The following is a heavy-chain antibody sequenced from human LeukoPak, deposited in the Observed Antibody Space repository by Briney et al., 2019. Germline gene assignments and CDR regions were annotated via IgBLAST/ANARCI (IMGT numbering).Heavy chain of an antibody. D-gene: IGHD3-22*01. CDR1: GGSFSGYY. CDR2: INHSGST. J-gene: IGHJ4*02. CDR3: ARGLSYYYDSSGYYYDY. Sequence: SKTLSLTCAVYGGSFSGYYWSWIRQPPGKGLEWIGEINHSGSTNYNPSLKSRVTISVDTSKNQFSLKLSSVTAADTAVYYCARGLSYYYDSSGYYYDYWGQGTLVTVSS. V-gene: IGHV4-34*01.